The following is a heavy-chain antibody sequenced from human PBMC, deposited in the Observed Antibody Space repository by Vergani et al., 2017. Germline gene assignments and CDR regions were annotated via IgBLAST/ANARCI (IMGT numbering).Heavy chain of an antibody. D-gene: IGHD3-10*01. J-gene: IGHJ4*02. CDR2: IYYSGST. CDR1: GGSISSGGYY. V-gene: IGHV4-31*03. Sequence: QVQLQESGPGLVKPSQTLSLTCTVSGGSISSGGYYWSWIRQHPGKGLEWIGYIYYSGSTYYNPSLKSRVTLSVDTSKNQFSLKLISVTAADTAVYSCARDKRSGSYSQFDYWAQGPLVTVSS. CDR3: ARDKRSGSYSQFDY.